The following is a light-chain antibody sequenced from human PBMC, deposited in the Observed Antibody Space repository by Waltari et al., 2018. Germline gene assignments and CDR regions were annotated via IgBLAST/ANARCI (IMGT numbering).Light chain of an antibody. Sequence: EIVLTQSPGTLSLSPGERATLSCRASQSVSSSYLAWYQQKPGKAPRLLIYGSSSRATGIPDRFSGSGSGTDFTLTISRLEPEDFAVYYCQQYGSSPFGGGTKVEIK. CDR3: QQYGSSP. CDR1: QSVSSSY. J-gene: IGKJ4*01. V-gene: IGKV3-20*01. CDR2: GSS.